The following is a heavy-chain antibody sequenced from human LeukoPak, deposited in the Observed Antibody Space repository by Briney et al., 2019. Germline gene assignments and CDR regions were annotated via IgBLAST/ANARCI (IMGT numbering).Heavy chain of an antibody. V-gene: IGHV4-38-2*02. CDR2: SYHSGSRYESGST. CDR3: ARNYSRSPGGLKYFDY. D-gene: IGHD6-6*01. Sequence: SETLSLTCAVSGSSISGGYYWAWIRQPPGKGLEWIGSSYHSGSRYESGSTYYNPSLKSRVTISADTSKNQFSLKLKFVTAADTAVYYCARNYSRSPGGLKYFDYWGQGSLVTVSS. CDR1: GSSISGGYY. J-gene: IGHJ4*02.